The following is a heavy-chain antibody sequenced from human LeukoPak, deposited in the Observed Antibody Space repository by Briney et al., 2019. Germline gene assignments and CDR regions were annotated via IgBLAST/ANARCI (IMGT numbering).Heavy chain of an antibody. Sequence: ASVKVSCKASGYTFTSYDINWVRQATGQGLEWMGWMNPNSGNTGYAQKFQGRVTMTRNTSISTAYMELSSLRSEDTAVYYCARECGSSGYLYYYYYYGMDVWGQGTTVTVSS. CDR2: MNPNSGNT. J-gene: IGHJ6*02. V-gene: IGHV1-8*01. CDR1: GYTFTSYD. D-gene: IGHD3-22*01. CDR3: ARECGSSGYLYYYYYYGMDV.